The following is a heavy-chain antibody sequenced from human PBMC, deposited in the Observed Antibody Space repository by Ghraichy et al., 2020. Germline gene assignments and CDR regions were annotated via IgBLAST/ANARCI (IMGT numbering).Heavy chain of an antibody. D-gene: IGHD6-13*01. CDR2: IYTSGST. V-gene: IGHV4-4*07. Sequence: SETLSLTCTVSGGSISSYYWSWIRQPAGKGLEWIGRIYTSGSTNYNPSLKSRVTMSVDTSKNQFSLKLSSVTAADTAVYYCARNIAAAGTNYFDYWGQGTLVTVSS. CDR3: ARNIAAAGTNYFDY. CDR1: GGSISSYY. J-gene: IGHJ4*02.